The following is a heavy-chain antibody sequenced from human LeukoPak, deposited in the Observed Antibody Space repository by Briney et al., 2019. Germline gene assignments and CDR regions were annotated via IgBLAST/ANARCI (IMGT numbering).Heavy chain of an antibody. D-gene: IGHD3-22*01. Sequence: GGSLRLSCAASGFTFSSYAMSWVRQAPGKGLEWVSAISGSGGSTYYADSVKGRFTISRDNSKNTLYLRMNSLRAEDTAVYYCAKVKYYYDSSGYYPDYWGQGTLVTVSS. CDR3: AKVKYYYDSSGYYPDY. CDR1: GFTFSSYA. V-gene: IGHV3-23*01. J-gene: IGHJ4*02. CDR2: ISGSGGST.